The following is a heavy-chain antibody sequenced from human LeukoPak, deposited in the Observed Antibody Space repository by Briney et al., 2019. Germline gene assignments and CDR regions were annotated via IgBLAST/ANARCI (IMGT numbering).Heavy chain of an antibody. J-gene: IGHJ4*02. D-gene: IGHD5-12*01. V-gene: IGHV3-7*01. CDR3: VRDGGVSGYDLLDY. CDR2: INQDGSEE. Sequence: GGSLRLSCAASGFTFSNYWMTWVRQAPGKGLEWVAHINQDGSEEHYMDSVKARFTISGDNAKNSLSLQMNSLRAEDTAVYYCVRDGGVSGYDLLDYWGQGTLVTVSS. CDR1: GFTFSNYW.